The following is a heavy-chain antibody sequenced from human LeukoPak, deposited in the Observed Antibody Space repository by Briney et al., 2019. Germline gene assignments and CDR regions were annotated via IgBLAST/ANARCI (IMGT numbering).Heavy chain of an antibody. V-gene: IGHV4-39*07. J-gene: IGHJ4*02. D-gene: IGHD3-22*01. Sequence: PSETLSLTCTVSGGSISSSHDSWGWVRQPPGKGLEWIGSIYYSGITYYNPSLKSRVTISVDTSKNQFSLKLSSVTAADTAVYYCARADAYYYDSSGYHYWGQGTLVTVSS. CDR2: IYYSGIT. CDR1: GGSISSSHDS. CDR3: ARADAYYYDSSGYHY.